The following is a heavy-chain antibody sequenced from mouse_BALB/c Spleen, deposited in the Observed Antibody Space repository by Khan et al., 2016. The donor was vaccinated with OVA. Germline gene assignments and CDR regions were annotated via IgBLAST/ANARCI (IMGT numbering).Heavy chain of an antibody. V-gene: IGHV3-2*02. Sequence: EVQLVESGPGLVKPSQSLSLTCTVTGYSITTDYAWNWIRQFPGNKLEWMGFISYSGNTKYNPSLKSRISIHRDTSKNQFFLQLKSVTTEATARDYCARVYGGDFDYWGQGTTLTVSS. J-gene: IGHJ2*01. D-gene: IGHD1-1*01. CDR1: GYSITTDYA. CDR3: ARVYGGDFDY. CDR2: ISYSGNT.